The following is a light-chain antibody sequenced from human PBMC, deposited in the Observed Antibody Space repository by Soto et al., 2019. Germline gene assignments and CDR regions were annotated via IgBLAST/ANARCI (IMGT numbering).Light chain of an antibody. Sequence: DIVLTQSPDSLSLSPGERATLSCRASQSVSDFLAWYQQKPGHAPRLLIYDASKRATGIPARFSGSGSGTDFTLTIRSLEPKDFALYYCQQRSNWFTFSQGTRLEIK. J-gene: IGKJ5*01. CDR1: QSVSDF. CDR2: DAS. V-gene: IGKV3-11*01. CDR3: QQRSNWFT.